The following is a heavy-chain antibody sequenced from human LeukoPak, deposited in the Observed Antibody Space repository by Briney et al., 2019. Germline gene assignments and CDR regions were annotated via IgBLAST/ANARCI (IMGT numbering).Heavy chain of an antibody. CDR3: ARVGVDYSGNVLKYFFDY. CDR2: IYDSGST. D-gene: IGHD4-23*01. Sequence: PSETLSLTCTVSGGSISSYYWSWIRQPPGKGLEWIGYIYDSGSTNYNPSLKSRVVISVDTSRNQISLNLTPVTAADTAVYYCARVGVDYSGNVLKYFFDYWGQGTLVTVSS. V-gene: IGHV4-59*01. CDR1: GGSISSYY. J-gene: IGHJ4*02.